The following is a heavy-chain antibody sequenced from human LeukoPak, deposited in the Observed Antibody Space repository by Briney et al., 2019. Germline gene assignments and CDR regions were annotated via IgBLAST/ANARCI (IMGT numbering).Heavy chain of an antibody. D-gene: IGHD6-19*01. J-gene: IGHJ4*02. CDR3: ARGEDSYSSPDY. Sequence: GGSLRLSCAASGFTFSSYGMHWVRQAPGKGLEWVAVIWYDGSNKYYADSVRGRFTISRDNSKNTLYLQMNSLRAEDTAVYYCARGEDSYSSPDYWGQGTLVTVSS. V-gene: IGHV3-33*01. CDR2: IWYDGSNK. CDR1: GFTFSSYG.